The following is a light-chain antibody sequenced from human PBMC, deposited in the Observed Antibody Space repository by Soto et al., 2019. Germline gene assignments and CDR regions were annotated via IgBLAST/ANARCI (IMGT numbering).Light chain of an antibody. V-gene: IGLV2-14*01. CDR3: RSYTSSSTWV. J-gene: IGLJ3*02. CDR2: DVS. Sequence: QSALTQPASVSGSPGQSIAISCTGTSSDVGGYNYVSWYQQHPAKTPNLMIYDVSNRPSGVSHRFSGSKSGYTASLTISGLQAEDEDDYYCRSYTSSSTWVFGGGTKLTVL. CDR1: SSDVGGYNY.